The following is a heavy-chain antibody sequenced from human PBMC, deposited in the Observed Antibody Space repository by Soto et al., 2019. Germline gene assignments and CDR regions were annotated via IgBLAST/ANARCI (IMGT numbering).Heavy chain of an antibody. D-gene: IGHD5-12*01. CDR3: ARDAPVATSKYYYYGMDV. Sequence: VGSLRLSCAASGFTFSNYAMHWVRQAPGKGLEWVAVISYDGSNKYYADSVKGRFTISRDNSKNTLYLQMNSLRGEDTAVYYCARDAPVATSKYYYYGMDVWGQGTTVTVSS. V-gene: IGHV3-30-3*01. J-gene: IGHJ6*02. CDR2: ISYDGSNK. CDR1: GFTFSNYA.